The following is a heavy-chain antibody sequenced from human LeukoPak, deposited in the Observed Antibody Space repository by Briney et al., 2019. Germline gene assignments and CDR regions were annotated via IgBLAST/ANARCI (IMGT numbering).Heavy chain of an antibody. V-gene: IGHV1-2*02. CDR2: INPNSGGT. J-gene: IGHJ3*02. Sequence: ASVKVSCKASGYTFTSYGISWVRQAPGQGLEWMGWINPNSGGTNYAQKFQGRVTMTRDTSISTAYMELSRLRSDDTAVYYCARGPLVVVILISPLDAFDIWGQGTMVTVSS. D-gene: IGHD3-22*01. CDR1: GYTFTSYG. CDR3: ARGPLVVVILISPLDAFDI.